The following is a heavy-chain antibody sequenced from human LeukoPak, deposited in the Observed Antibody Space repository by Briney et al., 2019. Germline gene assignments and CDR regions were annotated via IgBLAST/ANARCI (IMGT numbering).Heavy chain of an antibody. CDR3: AKRLGISTGYYYMDV. Sequence: ESGGSLRLSCAASGFTFSTYAMSWVRQAPGKGLEWVSAISGSGSSTYYADSVKGRFTISRDNSKNTLYLQVNSLRAEDTAVYYCAKRLGISTGYYYMDVWGKGTTVTVSS. CDR2: ISGSGSST. D-gene: IGHD3-9*01. J-gene: IGHJ6*03. V-gene: IGHV3-23*01. CDR1: GFTFSTYA.